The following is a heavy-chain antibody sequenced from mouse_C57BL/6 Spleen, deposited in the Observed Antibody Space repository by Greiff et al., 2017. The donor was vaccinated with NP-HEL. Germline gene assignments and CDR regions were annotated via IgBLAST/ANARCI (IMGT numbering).Heavy chain of an antibody. D-gene: IGHD1-1*01. CDR2: ISSGSSTI. V-gene: IGHV5-17*01. Sequence: EVMLVESGGGLVKPGGSLKLSCAASGFTFSDYGMHWVRQAPEKGLEWVAYISSGSSTIYYADTVKGRFTISRDNAKNTLFLQMTSLRSEDTAMYYCARGPYYYGSSYSYWYFDVWGTGTTVTVSS. CDR1: GFTFSDYG. J-gene: IGHJ1*03. CDR3: ARGPYYYGSSYSYWYFDV.